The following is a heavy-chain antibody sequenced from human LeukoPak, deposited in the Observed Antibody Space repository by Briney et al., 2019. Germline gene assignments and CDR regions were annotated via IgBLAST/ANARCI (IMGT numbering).Heavy chain of an antibody. Sequence: SVKVSCKASGGTFSSYTISWVRQAPGQGLEWMGRIIPILGIANYAQKFQGRVTITADKSTSTAYTELSSLRSEDTAVYYCARDRNIAAAGTGYWGQGTLVTVSS. D-gene: IGHD6-13*01. V-gene: IGHV1-69*04. CDR2: IIPILGIA. CDR1: GGTFSSYT. CDR3: ARDRNIAAAGTGY. J-gene: IGHJ4*02.